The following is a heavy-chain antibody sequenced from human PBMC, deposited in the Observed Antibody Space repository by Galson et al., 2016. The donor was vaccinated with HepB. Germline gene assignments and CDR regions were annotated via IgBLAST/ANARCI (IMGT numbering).Heavy chain of an antibody. CDR2: IRSKAYGETT. CDR1: GFTFGDYA. CDR3: TRATYDFWSGYSTPVGFFDY. D-gene: IGHD3-3*01. J-gene: IGHJ4*02. Sequence: SLRLSCAGSGFTFGDYAMSWFRQAPGKGLEWVGLIRSKAYGETTEYAASVKGTFTLSRDNSKSLAYLHKYSLKTEDTAVYYCTRATYDFWSGYSTPVGFFDYWGKGALLTVSS. V-gene: IGHV3-49*03.